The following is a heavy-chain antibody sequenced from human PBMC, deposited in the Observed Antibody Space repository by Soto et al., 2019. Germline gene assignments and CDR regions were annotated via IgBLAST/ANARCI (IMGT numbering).Heavy chain of an antibody. Sequence: QVQLVESGGGVVQPGRSLRLSCAASGFTFSSYGMHWVRQAPGKGLEWVAVISYDGSNKYYADSVKGRFTISRDNSKNTLYLQMNSLRAEDTAVYYCAKSRYDFWSGYSDLGYMDVWGKGTTVTVSS. CDR3: AKSRYDFWSGYSDLGYMDV. D-gene: IGHD3-3*01. CDR1: GFTFSSYG. J-gene: IGHJ6*03. V-gene: IGHV3-30*18. CDR2: ISYDGSNK.